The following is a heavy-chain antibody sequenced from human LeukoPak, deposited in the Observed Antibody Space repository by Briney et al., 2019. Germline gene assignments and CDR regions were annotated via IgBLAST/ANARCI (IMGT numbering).Heavy chain of an antibody. Sequence: ASVKVSCKVSGYTLTELSMHWVRQAPGKGLEWMGGFDPEDGETIYAQKFQGRVTMTEDTSTDTAYMELSSLRSEDTAAYYCARDRDYYDGSGYYYVFDYWGQGTLVTVSS. D-gene: IGHD3-22*01. V-gene: IGHV1-24*01. CDR2: FDPEDGET. J-gene: IGHJ4*02. CDR1: GYTLTELS. CDR3: ARDRDYYDGSGYYYVFDY.